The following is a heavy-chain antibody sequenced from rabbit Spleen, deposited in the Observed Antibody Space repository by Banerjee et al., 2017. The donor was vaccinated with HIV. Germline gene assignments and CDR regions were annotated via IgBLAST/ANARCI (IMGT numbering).Heavy chain of an antibody. Sequence: QEQLEESGGDLVKPEGSLTLTCTASGFSFSSSYYMCWVRQAPGKGREWIACIYAGSRGNTYYASWAKGRFTISKTSSTTVTLQMTSLTAADTATYFCARGYSSGYHNYVEAFNLWGPGTLVTVS. D-gene: IGHD1-1*01. J-gene: IGHJ4*01. CDR2: IYAGSRGNT. V-gene: IGHV1S45*01. CDR3: ARGYSSGYHNYVEAFNL. CDR1: GFSFSSSYY.